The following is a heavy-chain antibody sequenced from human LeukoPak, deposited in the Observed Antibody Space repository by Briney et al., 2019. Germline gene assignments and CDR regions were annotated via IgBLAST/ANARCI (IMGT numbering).Heavy chain of an antibody. CDR1: GYTFTSYG. CDR3: ARDRQTYYYDSSGYYFRGTRAFDI. CDR2: IIPIFGTA. J-gene: IGHJ3*02. Sequence: SVKVSCKASGYTFTSYGISWVRQAPGQGLEWMGGIIPIFGTANYAQKFQGRVTITADESTSTAYMELSSLRSEDTAVYYCARDRQTYYYDSSGYYFRGTRAFDIWGQGTMVTVSS. D-gene: IGHD3-22*01. V-gene: IGHV1-69*13.